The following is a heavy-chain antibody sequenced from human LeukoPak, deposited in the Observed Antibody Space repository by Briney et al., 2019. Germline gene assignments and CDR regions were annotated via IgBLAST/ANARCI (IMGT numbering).Heavy chain of an antibody. V-gene: IGHV1-69*04. CDR2: IIPILGIA. CDR1: GGTFSSYA. Sequence: ASVEVSCKASGGTFSSYAISWVRQAPGQGLEWMGRIIPILGIANYAQKFQGRVTITADKSTSTAYMELSSLRSEDTAVYYCAREPDEDYDILTGPEGMDVWGQGTTVTVFS. D-gene: IGHD3-9*01. CDR3: AREPDEDYDILTGPEGMDV. J-gene: IGHJ6*02.